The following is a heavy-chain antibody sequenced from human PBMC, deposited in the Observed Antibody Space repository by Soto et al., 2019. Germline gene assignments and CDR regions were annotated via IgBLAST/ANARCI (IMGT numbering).Heavy chain of an antibody. CDR2: IGSSGGTT. CDR1: GFTFSNYA. CDR3: GKDPNGDYIGAFDI. V-gene: IGHV3-23*01. D-gene: IGHD2-21*02. J-gene: IGHJ3*02. Sequence: GVSLRLSCAASGFTFSNYAMSWVRQAPGKGLEWVSGIGSSGGTTHLADSVKGRFTISRDNSKNTLYLQMNSLRVEDTAVYYCGKDPNGDYIGAFDIWGQGTMVTVSS.